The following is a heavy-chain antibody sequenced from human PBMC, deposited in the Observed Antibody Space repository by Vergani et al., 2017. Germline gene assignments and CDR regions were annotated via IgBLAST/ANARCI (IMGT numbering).Heavy chain of an antibody. V-gene: IGHV3-74*03. J-gene: IGHJ5*01. CDR2: IKSDGSIT. CDR3: ARARCIETCYMSNWLDS. Sequence: EVQPVESGGGLVKPGGSLRLSCSASGFSFNSYWMHLVRQVPGKGLLWVSRIKSDGSITAYADSVKGRFTISRDNAQNTLYLQMNSLRVEDTGVYYCARARCIETCYMSNWLDSWGQGTLVTVSS. D-gene: IGHD3-9*01. CDR1: GFSFNSYW.